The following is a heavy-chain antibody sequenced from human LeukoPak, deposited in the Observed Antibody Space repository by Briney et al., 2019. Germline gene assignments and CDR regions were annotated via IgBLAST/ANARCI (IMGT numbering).Heavy chain of an antibody. CDR2: MNPNSGTT. J-gene: IGHJ6*02. V-gene: IGHV1-8*03. CDR1: GYTFTNYD. Sequence: GASVKVSCKASGYTFTNYDINWVRQATGQGLEWIGWMNPNSGTTGYAQKFQGRVTITRDTSASTAYMELSRLRSEDTAVYYCARSYGSGSYPDVWGQGTTVTVSS. D-gene: IGHD3-10*01. CDR3: ARSYGSGSYPDV.